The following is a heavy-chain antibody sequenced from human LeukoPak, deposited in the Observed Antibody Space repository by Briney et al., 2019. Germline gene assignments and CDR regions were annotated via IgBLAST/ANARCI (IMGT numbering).Heavy chain of an antibody. CDR3: ARPRKLPPYCSGGSCYLGYFDY. CDR2: IYYSGST. CDR1: GGSISSSSYY. D-gene: IGHD2-15*01. Sequence: PSETLSLTCTVSGGSISSSSYYWGWIRQPPGKGLEWIGSIYYSGSTYYNPSLKSRVTISVDTSKNQFSLKLSSVTAADTAVYYCARPRKLPPYCSGGSCYLGYFDYWGQGTLVTVSS. V-gene: IGHV4-39*01. J-gene: IGHJ4*02.